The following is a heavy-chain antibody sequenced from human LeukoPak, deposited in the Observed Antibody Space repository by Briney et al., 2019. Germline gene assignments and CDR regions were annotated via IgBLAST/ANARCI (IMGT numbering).Heavy chain of an antibody. V-gene: IGHV1-2*02. J-gene: IGHJ4*02. CDR2: INPNSGGT. CDR3: ARDPTVYDSSGFGGDY. Sequence: ASVKVSCKASGYTFTGYYMHWVRQAPGQGLEWMGWINPNSGGTNYAQKFQGRVTMTRDTSISTAYMELSRLRSDDTAVYYCARDPTVYDSSGFGGDYWDQGTLVTVSS. CDR1: GYTFTGYY. D-gene: IGHD3-22*01.